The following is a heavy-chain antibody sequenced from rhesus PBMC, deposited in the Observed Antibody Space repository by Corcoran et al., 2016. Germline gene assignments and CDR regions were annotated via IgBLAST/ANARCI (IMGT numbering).Heavy chain of an antibody. CDR2: IYGNSATR. CDR1: GGSISGFYY. CDR3: AGGMSSRQYYGLDS. D-gene: IGHD6-19*01. Sequence: QVQLPESGPGLVKPSEALSLPCTVSGGSISGFYYWSWIRPPPAKGLGWDGGIYGNSATRYYNPPLKIQVTISKYTSKNQFSLKLNSGTAAATAVYYCAGGMSSRQYYGLDSWGQGVVVTVSS. J-gene: IGHJ6*01. V-gene: IGHV4-143*01.